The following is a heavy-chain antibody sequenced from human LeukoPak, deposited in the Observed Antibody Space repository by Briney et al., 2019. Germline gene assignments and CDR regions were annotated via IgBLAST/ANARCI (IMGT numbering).Heavy chain of an antibody. CDR1: GGSFSGYF. V-gene: IGHV4-34*01. CDR2: INHSGST. CDR3: ARGGSYDFWSGYSNWFDP. Sequence: PSETLSLTCAVYGGSFSGYFWSWIRQPPGKGLEWIGEINHSGSTNYNSSLKSRVTISVDTSKNQFSLELSSVTAADTAVYYCARGGSYDFWSGYSNWFDPWGQGTLVTVSS. D-gene: IGHD3-3*01. J-gene: IGHJ5*02.